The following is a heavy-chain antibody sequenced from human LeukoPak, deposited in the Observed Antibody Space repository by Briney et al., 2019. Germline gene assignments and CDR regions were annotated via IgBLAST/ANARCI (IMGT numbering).Heavy chain of an antibody. CDR3: AKDYYDSSGPDY. V-gene: IGHV3-33*06. CDR1: GFTFSSYG. Sequence: GGSLRLSCAASGFTFSSYGMHWVRQAPGKGLEWVAVIWYDGSNKYYADSVKGRFTMSRDNSKNTLYLQMNSLRAEDTAVYYCAKDYYDSSGPDYWGQGTLVTVSS. D-gene: IGHD3-22*01. J-gene: IGHJ4*02. CDR2: IWYDGSNK.